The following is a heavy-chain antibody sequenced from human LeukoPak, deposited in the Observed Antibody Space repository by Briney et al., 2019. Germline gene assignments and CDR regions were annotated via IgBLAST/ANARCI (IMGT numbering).Heavy chain of an antibody. V-gene: IGHV4-59*01. CDR3: ASGVGGYYFYDY. D-gene: IGHD1-26*01. CDR2: IYYSGNT. Sequence: SETLSLTCTVSGGSINSYYWSWIRQPPGKGLEWIGYIYYSGNTNYNPSLKSRITISVDTSKNQFSLKLSSVAAADTAVYFCASGVGGYYFYDYWGQGTLVTVSS. CDR1: GGSINSYY. J-gene: IGHJ4*02.